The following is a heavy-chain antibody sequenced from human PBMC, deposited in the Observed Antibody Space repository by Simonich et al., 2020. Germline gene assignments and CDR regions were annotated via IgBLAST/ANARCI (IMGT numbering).Heavy chain of an antibody. D-gene: IGHD1-26*01. V-gene: IGHV3-21*01. CDR2: ISSSSSYI. CDR3: ARGIVGASGAFDI. Sequence: EVQLVESGGGLVKPGGSLRLSCAASGFTFSSNSMNWVRQAHVKGLEWVSTISSSSSYIYYADSLKGRFTISRDNAKNSLYLQMNSLRAEDTAVYYCARGIVGASGAFDIWGQGTMVTVSS. CDR1: GFTFSSNS. J-gene: IGHJ3*02.